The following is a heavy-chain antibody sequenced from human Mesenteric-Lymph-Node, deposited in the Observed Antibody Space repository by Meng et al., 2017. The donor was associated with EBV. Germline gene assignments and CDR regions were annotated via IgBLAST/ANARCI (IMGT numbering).Heavy chain of an antibody. CDR3: ARGPDFDFWSGYLDY. Sequence: QIQIVQSGAEVKKPGAVVKVSCQASGYIFTNYALHWVRQAPGQRLEWMGWINTGNDNTKYSQRFQGRITITRDTSASTAYMELTSLRSEDTAVYYCARGPDFDFWSGYLDYWGQGTLVTVSS. CDR1: GYIFTNYA. CDR2: INTGNDNT. D-gene: IGHD3-3*01. J-gene: IGHJ4*02. V-gene: IGHV1-3*04.